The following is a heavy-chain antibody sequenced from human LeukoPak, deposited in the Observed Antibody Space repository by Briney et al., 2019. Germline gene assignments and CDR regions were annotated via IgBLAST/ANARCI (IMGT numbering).Heavy chain of an antibody. CDR3: ARLVWLGESPGSWFDS. D-gene: IGHD3-10*01. CDR1: GGSITSHF. CDR2: IHYSGST. J-gene: IGHJ5*01. Sequence: SETLSLTCTVSGGSITSHFWSWIRQPPGKGLEWIGYIHYSGSTNYNPSLKSRVTISPDTSKNQLFLKLNSVTAADTAVYYCARLVWLGESPGSWFDSWGQGTLVTVS. V-gene: IGHV4-59*11.